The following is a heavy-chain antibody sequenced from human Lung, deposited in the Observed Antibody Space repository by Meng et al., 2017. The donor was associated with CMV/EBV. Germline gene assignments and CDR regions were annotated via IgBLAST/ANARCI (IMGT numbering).Heavy chain of an antibody. CDR1: YG. Sequence: YGISWVRQAPGQGLEWMGWISAYNGNTNYAQKLQGRVTMTTDTSTSTAYMELRSLRSDDTAVYYCARDAEDIVVVPAAIGYVWFDPWGQGTLVTVSS. D-gene: IGHD2-2*02. V-gene: IGHV1-18*01. J-gene: IGHJ5*02. CDR2: ISAYNGNT. CDR3: ARDAEDIVVVPAAIGYVWFDP.